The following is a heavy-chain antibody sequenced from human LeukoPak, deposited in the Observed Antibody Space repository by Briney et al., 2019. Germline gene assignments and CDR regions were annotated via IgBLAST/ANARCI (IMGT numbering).Heavy chain of an antibody. Sequence: GGSLRLSCAASGFTFGDYYMSWIRQAPGKGLEWVSYISSSGSTIYYADSVKGRFTISRDNAKNSLYLQMNSLRAEDTAVYYCARGYYDSSGYYYFDYWGQGTLVTVSS. CDR2: ISSSGSTI. CDR3: ARGYYDSSGYYYFDY. J-gene: IGHJ4*02. CDR1: GFTFGDYY. V-gene: IGHV3-11*01. D-gene: IGHD3-22*01.